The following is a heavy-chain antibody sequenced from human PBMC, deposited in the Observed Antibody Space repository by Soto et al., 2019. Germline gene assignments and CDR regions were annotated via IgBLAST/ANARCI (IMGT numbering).Heavy chain of an antibody. CDR3: TKDSGYDSTD. CDR1: GFTFSNYG. CDR2: LSDSGGRT. D-gene: IGHD3-22*01. J-gene: IGHJ4*02. Sequence: PGGSLRLSCAASGFTFSNYGMSWVRQAPGKGLEWISGLSDSGGRTYYADSVKGRFTISRDNSKNTLYLQMNSLRVEDTAIYYSTKDSGYDSTDWGQGTLVTVSS. V-gene: IGHV3-23*01.